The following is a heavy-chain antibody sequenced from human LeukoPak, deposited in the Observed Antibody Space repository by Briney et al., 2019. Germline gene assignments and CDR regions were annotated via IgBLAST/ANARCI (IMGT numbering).Heavy chain of an antibody. D-gene: IGHD1-26*01. CDR2: INHSGST. V-gene: IGHV4-34*01. CDR3: ASLVGATRDFDY. J-gene: IGHJ4*02. Sequence: PSETLSLTCAVYGGSFSGYYWSWIRQPPGKGLEWIGEINHSGSTNYNPSLKSRVTISVDTSKNQFSLKLSSATAADTAVYYCASLVGATRDFDYWGQGTLVTVSS. CDR1: GGSFSGYY.